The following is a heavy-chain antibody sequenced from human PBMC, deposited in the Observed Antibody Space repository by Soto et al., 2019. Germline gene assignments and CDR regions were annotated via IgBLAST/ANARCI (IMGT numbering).Heavy chain of an antibody. CDR1: GYSFTSYW. V-gene: IGHV5-51*01. J-gene: IGHJ5*02. CDR2: IYPGDSDT. CDR3: ARGYFTTNHCDPWFDP. D-gene: IGHD2-15*01. Sequence: GESLKISCTGVGYSFTSYWIGWVRQMPGKGLEWMGIIYPGDSDTRYSPSFQGQVTISADKSISTVYLQWSSLKASDTAMYYCARGYFTTNHCDPWFDPRGQGTLVTVSS.